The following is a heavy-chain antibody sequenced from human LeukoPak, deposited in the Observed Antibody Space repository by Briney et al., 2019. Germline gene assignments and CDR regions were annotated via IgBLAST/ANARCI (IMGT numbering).Heavy chain of an antibody. Sequence: ASAKVSCKASGYTFTSYGISWVRQAPGQGLEWMGWISAYNGNTNYAQKLQGRVTMTTDTSTSTAYMELRSLRSDDTAVYYCARETNYYGSGSYFSVDYWGQGTLVTVSS. V-gene: IGHV1-18*01. CDR2: ISAYNGNT. CDR3: ARETNYYGSGSYFSVDY. CDR1: GYTFTSYG. D-gene: IGHD3-10*01. J-gene: IGHJ4*02.